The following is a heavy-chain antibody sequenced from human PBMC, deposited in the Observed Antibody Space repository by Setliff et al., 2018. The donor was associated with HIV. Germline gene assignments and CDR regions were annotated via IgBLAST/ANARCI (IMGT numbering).Heavy chain of an antibody. J-gene: IGHJ4*02. D-gene: IGHD4-17*01. CDR3: ARAGTTVTPDDY. Sequence: PSETLSLTCAVSGGSISSGGYSWTWIRQPPGKGLEWIVYIFHSGRIYYNPTLKSRVTMSVDRSKNHLSLNVTSVTAADTAVYYCARAGTTVTPDDYWGQGTLVTVSS. CDR1: GGSISSGGYS. V-gene: IGHV4-30-2*01. CDR2: IFHSGRI.